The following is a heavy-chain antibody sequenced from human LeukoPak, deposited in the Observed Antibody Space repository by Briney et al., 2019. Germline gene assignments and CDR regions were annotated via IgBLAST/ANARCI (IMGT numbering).Heavy chain of an antibody. Sequence: GGSLRLSCAASGFTFSDYYMSWIRQAPGKGLEWVSYISSSGSTIYYADSVKGRFTISRDNAKNSLYLQMNSLRAEDTAVYYSARDPPYYHDTSSYLDYWGQGPLATVSS. CDR3: ARDPPYYHDTSSYLDY. D-gene: IGHD3-22*01. CDR2: ISSSGSTI. J-gene: IGHJ4*02. CDR1: GFTFSDYY. V-gene: IGHV3-11*01.